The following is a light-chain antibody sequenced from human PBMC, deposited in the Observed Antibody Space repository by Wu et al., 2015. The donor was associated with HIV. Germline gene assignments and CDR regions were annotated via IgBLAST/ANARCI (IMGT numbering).Light chain of an antibody. CDR1: QSVSSN. V-gene: IGKV3-15*01. J-gene: IGKJ2*01. CDR3: QQYNNWPYT. Sequence: EIVMTQSPATLSVSPGERATLSCRASQSVSSNLAWYQQKPGQAPRLLIYGASTRATGIPARFSGGGSGTGFTLTISSMQSEDFAVYYCQQYNNWPYTFGQGTKLEIK. CDR2: GAS.